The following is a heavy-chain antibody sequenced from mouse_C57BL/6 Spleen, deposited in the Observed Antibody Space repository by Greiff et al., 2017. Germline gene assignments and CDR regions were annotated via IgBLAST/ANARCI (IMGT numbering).Heavy chain of an antibody. J-gene: IGHJ1*03. V-gene: IGHV1-22*01. CDR1: GYTFTDYN. CDR2: INPNNGGT. D-gene: IGHD2-4*01. Sequence: EVQLQQSGPELVKPGASVKMSCKASGYTFTDYNMHWVKQSHGKSLEWIGYINPNNGGTSYNQKFKGKATLTVNKSSSTAYMELRSLTSEDSAVYYCANYDYDGGYFDVWGTGTTVTVSS. CDR3: ANYDYDGGYFDV.